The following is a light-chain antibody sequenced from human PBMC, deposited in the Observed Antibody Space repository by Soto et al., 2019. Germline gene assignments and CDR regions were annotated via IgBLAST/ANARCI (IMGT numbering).Light chain of an antibody. V-gene: IGKV1-5*03. Sequence: DIQMTQSPSTLSASVGDRVTITCRASQSISTSLAWFQQKPGEAPNLLIYRASSLQGGVPSRFSGSGSGTEFTLTISSLQPDDFATYYCQQYNTSSRTFGQGTRWISN. CDR1: QSISTS. CDR2: RAS. J-gene: IGKJ1*01. CDR3: QQYNTSSRT.